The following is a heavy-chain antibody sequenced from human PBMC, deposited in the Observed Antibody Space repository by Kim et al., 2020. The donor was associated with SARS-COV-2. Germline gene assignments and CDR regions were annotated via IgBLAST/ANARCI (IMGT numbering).Heavy chain of an antibody. J-gene: IGHJ4*02. CDR3: ASYDILTGYYTFDY. Sequence: NPPLKSLVTISVDTSKNQFSLKLSSVTAADTAVYYCASYDILTGYYTFDYWGQGTLVTVSS. D-gene: IGHD3-9*01. V-gene: IGHV4-31*01.